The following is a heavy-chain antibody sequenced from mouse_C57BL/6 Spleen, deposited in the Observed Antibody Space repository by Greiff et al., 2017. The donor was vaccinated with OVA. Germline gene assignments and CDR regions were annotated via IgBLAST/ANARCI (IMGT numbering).Heavy chain of an antibody. Sequence: VQLQQSGPELVKPGASVKISCKASGYAFSSSWMNWVKQRPGKGLVWIGRIYPGDGDTNYNGKFKGKATLTADKSSSTAYMQLSSLTSEDSAVYFCARGGYYGGFAYWGQGTLVTVSA. D-gene: IGHD1-2*01. V-gene: IGHV1-82*01. CDR3: ARGGYYGGFAY. J-gene: IGHJ3*01. CDR2: IYPGDGDT. CDR1: GYAFSSSW.